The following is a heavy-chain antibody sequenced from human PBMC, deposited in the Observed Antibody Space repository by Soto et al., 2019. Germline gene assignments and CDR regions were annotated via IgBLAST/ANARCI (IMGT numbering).Heavy chain of an antibody. Sequence: QVQLQESGPGLVKPSQTLSLTCTVSGDSISSGNYYWSWIRQHPGKGLEWIGRIHYSGNTNYNPSLKSRVTISVDTSKKQFSLKVSSVSAADTAVYYCARERGSGLDKIDYWGQGPLVTVSS. CDR1: GDSISSGNYY. V-gene: IGHV4-31*03. D-gene: IGHD6-19*01. J-gene: IGHJ4*02. CDR3: ARERGSGLDKIDY. CDR2: IHYSGNT.